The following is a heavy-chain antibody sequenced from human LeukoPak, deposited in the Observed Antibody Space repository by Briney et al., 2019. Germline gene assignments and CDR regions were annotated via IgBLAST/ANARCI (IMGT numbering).Heavy chain of an antibody. V-gene: IGHV3-30-3*01. J-gene: IGHJ4*02. CDR3: ARAGYYYDSSGYYQSDY. CDR1: GFIFNNYA. Sequence: GGSLRLSCAASGFIFNNYAMHWVRRAPGKGLEWVALISYDGTNKYYADSVKGRFTISRDNSKDTLYLQMNSLRAEDTAVYYCARAGYYYDSSGYYQSDYWGQGTLVIVSS. CDR2: ISYDGTNK. D-gene: IGHD3-22*01.